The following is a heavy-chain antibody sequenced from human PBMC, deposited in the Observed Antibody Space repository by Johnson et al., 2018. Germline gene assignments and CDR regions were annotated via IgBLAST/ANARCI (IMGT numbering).Heavy chain of an antibody. J-gene: IGHJ6*04. D-gene: IGHD1-26*01. CDR1: GGSISGYY. CDR3: ARDGMGPLKLDV. CDR2: IYYSGST. Sequence: QVQLQESGPGLVKPSETLSLTCTVSGGSISGYYWSWIRQPPGKGLEWIGYIYYSGSTKYKPSLQSRVTISVDTSKNQFSLKLSSVTAADTAVYYCARDGMGPLKLDVWGKGTTVTVSS. V-gene: IGHV4-59*01.